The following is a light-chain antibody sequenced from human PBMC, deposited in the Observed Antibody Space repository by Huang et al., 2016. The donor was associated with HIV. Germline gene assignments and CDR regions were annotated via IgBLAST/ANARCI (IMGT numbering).Light chain of an antibody. CDR3: QQYGSSPWT. V-gene: IGKV3-20*01. CDR1: QSVSSSY. Sequence: EIVLTTSPGTLSLSPGERATLSCRASQSVSSSYIAWYQQKPGQAPRLLIYGASSRATGIPDRFSGSGSGTDFTLTISRLEPEDFAVYYCQQYGSSPWTFGQGTKVEIK. J-gene: IGKJ1*01. CDR2: GAS.